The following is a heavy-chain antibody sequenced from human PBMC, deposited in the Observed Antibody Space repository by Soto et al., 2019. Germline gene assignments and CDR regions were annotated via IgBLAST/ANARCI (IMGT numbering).Heavy chain of an antibody. Sequence: AGGSLRLSCAASGFTFSSYAMSWVRQAPGKGLEWVSAISGSGGSTYYADSVKGRFTISRDNSKNTLYLQMNSLRAEDTAVYYCARATYYYDSSGYPHNYYYYYGMDVWGQGTTVTVS. J-gene: IGHJ6*02. CDR2: ISGSGGST. CDR3: ARATYYYDSSGYPHNYYYYYGMDV. CDR1: GFTFSSYA. V-gene: IGHV3-23*01. D-gene: IGHD3-22*01.